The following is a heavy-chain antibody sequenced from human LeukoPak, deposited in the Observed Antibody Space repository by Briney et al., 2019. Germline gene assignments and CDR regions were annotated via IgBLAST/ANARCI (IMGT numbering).Heavy chain of an antibody. CDR3: ASALLGYCSSTSCYTGGV. D-gene: IGHD2-2*02. Sequence: ASVKGSCKASGYTSTGYYMHWVRQAPGQGREWRGWSNPNSGGTNDAQKFQGRGTMTTDTPLSTAYMALSGLRSYDTAWYFCASALLGYCSSTSCYTGGVWGQGTLVPVPS. J-gene: IGHJ4*02. CDR2: SNPNSGGT. CDR1: GYTSTGYY. V-gene: IGHV1-2*02.